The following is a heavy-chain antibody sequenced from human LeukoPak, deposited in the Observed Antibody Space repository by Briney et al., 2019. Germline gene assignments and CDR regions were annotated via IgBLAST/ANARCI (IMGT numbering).Heavy chain of an antibody. D-gene: IGHD2-15*01. Sequence: GGSLRLSCAASGFTFSSYEMNWARQAPGKGLEWVSYISSSGSTIYYADSVKGRFTISRDNAKNSLYLHMNSLRAEDTAVYYCARACSGGSCYLDYWGQGTLVTVSS. CDR2: ISSSGSTI. CDR1: GFTFSSYE. V-gene: IGHV3-48*03. CDR3: ARACSGGSCYLDY. J-gene: IGHJ4*02.